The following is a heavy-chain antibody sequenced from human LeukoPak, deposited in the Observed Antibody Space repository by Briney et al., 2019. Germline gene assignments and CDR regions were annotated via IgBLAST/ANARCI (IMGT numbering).Heavy chain of an antibody. CDR2: IYGGGST. CDR3: AKVRAVAGLALFDY. D-gene: IGHD6-19*01. V-gene: IGHV3-53*01. CDR1: GFTVRTNY. Sequence: GGSLRLSCAASGFTVRTNYMSWVRQAPGKGLEWVSVIYGGGSTYYADSVKGRFTISRDNSKNTLYLQMNSLRAEDTAVYYCAKVRAVAGLALFDYWGQGTLVTVSS. J-gene: IGHJ4*02.